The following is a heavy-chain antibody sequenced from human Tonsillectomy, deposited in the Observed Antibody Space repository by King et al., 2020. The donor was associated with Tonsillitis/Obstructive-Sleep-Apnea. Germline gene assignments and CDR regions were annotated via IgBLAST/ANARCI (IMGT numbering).Heavy chain of an antibody. CDR2: IYPADSDI. J-gene: IGHJ6*03. CDR3: ARIAISLDVYYMDV. V-gene: IGHV5-51*01. CDR1: GYSFITYW. D-gene: IGHD3-9*01. Sequence: VQLVESGAEVKKPGESLKVSCKGSGYSFITYWIAWVRQMPGKGLEWVGLIYPADSDIRYCPSFPGQVTISAEKSISTAYLQWSSLKASDTALYYCARIAISLDVYYMDVWGKGTTVTVSS.